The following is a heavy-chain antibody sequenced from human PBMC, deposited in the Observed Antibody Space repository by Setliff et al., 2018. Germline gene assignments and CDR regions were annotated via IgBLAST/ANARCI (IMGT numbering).Heavy chain of an antibody. CDR2: INPGDGST. J-gene: IGHJ4*02. CDR1: GYTFTTYY. CDR3: ARENTAKNFWGEESDY. Sequence: ASVKVSCKASGYTFTTYYMHWVRQAPGQGLEWMGVINPGDGSTTYAQKFRGRVKMTRDTSTNTVYMQLNSLRFEDRAVYYCARENTAKNFWGEESDYWGQGTLVTVSS. D-gene: IGHD3-3*01. V-gene: IGHV1-46*01.